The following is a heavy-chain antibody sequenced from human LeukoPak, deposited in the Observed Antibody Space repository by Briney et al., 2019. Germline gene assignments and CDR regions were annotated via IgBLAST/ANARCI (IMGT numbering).Heavy chain of an antibody. CDR1: GGSISSGDYP. V-gene: IGHV4-30-4*01. J-gene: IGHJ4*02. CDR3: ARSGNYDRSGYYYVDY. Sequence: PSETLSLTCTVSGGSISSGDYPWSWIRQPPGKGLEWIGNIYYSGNTYYNPSLKSRVTISVDTSKNQFSLKLSSVTAADTAVYYCARSGNYDRSGYYYVDYWGQGTLVTVSS. CDR2: IYYSGNT. D-gene: IGHD3-22*01.